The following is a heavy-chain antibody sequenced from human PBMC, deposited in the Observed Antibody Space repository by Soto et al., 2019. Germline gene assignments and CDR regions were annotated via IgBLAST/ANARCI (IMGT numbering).Heavy chain of an antibody. V-gene: IGHV2-5*02. D-gene: IGHD3-16*01. CDR3: AHRPRGVSYDFDY. Sequence: QITLKESGPTLVKPTQTLTLTCTFSGFSLSTRGVAVGWIRQPPGKALEWLALIYWDDDEGYSPSLKGRLTITQDPSKNQAAPTMTNMDPVDTATYYCAHRPRGVSYDFDYRGQGTLVTVPS. J-gene: IGHJ4*02. CDR2: IYWDDDE. CDR1: GFSLSTRGVA.